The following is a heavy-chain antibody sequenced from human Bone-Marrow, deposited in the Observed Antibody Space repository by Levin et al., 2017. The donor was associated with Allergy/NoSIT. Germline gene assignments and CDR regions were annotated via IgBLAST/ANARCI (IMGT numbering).Heavy chain of an antibody. J-gene: IGHJ4*02. D-gene: IGHD4-11*01. Sequence: HASETLSLTCAASGFPFSGAAMDWVRQAPGKGLEWVGRIRSKGSNYATLYGASVKGRFTISRDDSKNTAYLQMDGLKTEDTAVYFCTTTSNYFDQWGQGSLVVVSA. CDR2: IRSKGSNYAT. V-gene: IGHV3-73*01. CDR1: GFPFSGAA. CDR3: TTTSNYFDQ.